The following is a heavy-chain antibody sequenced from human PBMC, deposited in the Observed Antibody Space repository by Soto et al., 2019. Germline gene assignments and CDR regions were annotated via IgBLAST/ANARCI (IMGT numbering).Heavy chain of an antibody. CDR2: ISYSGST. J-gene: IGHJ6*02. CDR3: ARDRGGYSYGFFDYYYGMDV. V-gene: IGHV4-61*01. Sequence: PSETLSLTCTVSGGSISSGTYYWTWVRQRPGEGLEWIGFISYSGSTYYNPSLKSRVTISVDTSKNQFSLKLSSVTAADTAVYYCARDRGGYSYGFFDYYYGMDVWGQGTTVTVSS. CDR1: GGSISSGTYY. D-gene: IGHD5-18*01.